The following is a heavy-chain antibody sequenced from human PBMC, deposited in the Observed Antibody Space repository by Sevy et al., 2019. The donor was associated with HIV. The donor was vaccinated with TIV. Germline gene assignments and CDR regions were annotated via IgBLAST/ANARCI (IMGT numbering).Heavy chain of an antibody. D-gene: IGHD3-3*01. Sequence: SETLSLTCTVSGGSISSSSYYRGWIRQPPGKGLEWIGSIYYSGSTYYNPSLKSRVTISVDTSKNQFSLKLSSVTAADTAVYYCARSFDFWSGYYFDYYYGMDVWGQGTTVTVSS. CDR1: GGSISSSSYY. CDR2: IYYSGST. J-gene: IGHJ6*02. CDR3: ARSFDFWSGYYFDYYYGMDV. V-gene: IGHV4-39*01.